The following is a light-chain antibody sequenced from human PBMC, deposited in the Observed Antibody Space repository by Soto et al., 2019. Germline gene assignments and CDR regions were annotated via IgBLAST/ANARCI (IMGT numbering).Light chain of an antibody. V-gene: IGKV1-6*01. Sequence: AIQMTQSPSSLSASVGDQVTITCRAGQGIRSELGWYQQKPGKAPKLLIYGASRLQNEVPSRFSGSGSGTDFTLTISDLQPEDIANYYCLQDYSYPRTFGQGTKVEIK. CDR1: QGIRSE. J-gene: IGKJ1*01. CDR3: LQDYSYPRT. CDR2: GAS.